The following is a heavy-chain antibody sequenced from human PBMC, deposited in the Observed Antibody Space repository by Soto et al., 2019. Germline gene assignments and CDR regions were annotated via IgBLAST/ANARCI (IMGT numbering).Heavy chain of an antibody. CDR3: TRGLLGGAPSYTCRDMDV. D-gene: IGHD1-26*01. V-gene: IGHV3-72*01. CDR2: SRNRVNSHTT. CDR1: GFTFSDHY. J-gene: IGHJ6*01. Sequence: EVQLVESGGGLVQPGGSLRLSCAASGFTFSDHYMDWVRQAPGKGLEWVARSRNRVNSHTTEYAASVKGRFTISRDESKSSLQLKMNSLKIEETAVYYCTRGLLGGAPSYTCRDMDVWGQGTTVTVSS.